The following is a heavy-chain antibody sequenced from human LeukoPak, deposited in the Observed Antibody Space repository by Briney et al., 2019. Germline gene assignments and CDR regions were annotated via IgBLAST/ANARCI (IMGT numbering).Heavy chain of an antibody. J-gene: IGHJ4*02. CDR3: AKDNVAAAGRYFDY. D-gene: IGHD6-13*01. V-gene: IGHV3-53*05. CDR2: IYSGGST. CDR1: GFTVSSNY. Sequence: GGSLRLSCAASGFTVSSNYLSWVRQAPGKGLEWVSVIYSGGSTYYADSVKGRLTISRDNSKNTLYLQMHSLRAEDTAVYYCAKDNVAAAGRYFDYWGQGTLVTVSS.